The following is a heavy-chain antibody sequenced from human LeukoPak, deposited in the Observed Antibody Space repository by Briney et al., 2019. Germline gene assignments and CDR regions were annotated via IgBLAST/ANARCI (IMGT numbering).Heavy chain of an antibody. CDR3: ARAHPRYCTNGVCWFDP. Sequence: ASVKVSCKASGYTFTSYYMHWVRQAPGQGLEWMGIINPSGGSTSYAQKFQGRVTMTRDTSTSTVYMELSSLRSEDTAVYCCARAHPRYCTNGVCWFDPWGQGTLVTVSS. J-gene: IGHJ5*02. CDR2: INPSGGST. CDR1: GYTFTSYY. V-gene: IGHV1-46*01. D-gene: IGHD2-8*01.